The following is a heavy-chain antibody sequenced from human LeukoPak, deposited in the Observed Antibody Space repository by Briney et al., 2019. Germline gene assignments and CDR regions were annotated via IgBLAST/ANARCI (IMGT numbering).Heavy chain of an antibody. V-gene: IGHV3-23*01. CDR2: ISGSGAST. CDR1: GFTFSSNA. J-gene: IGHJ4*02. CDR3: AKGGSSDY. D-gene: IGHD6-6*01. Sequence: GGSLRLSCAASGFTFSSNAMSWVRQAPGKGLEWASGISGSGASTYYADSVKGRFTISRDNSKNTLYLQMNSLRDEDTAIYYCAKGGSSDYWGQGTLVTVSS.